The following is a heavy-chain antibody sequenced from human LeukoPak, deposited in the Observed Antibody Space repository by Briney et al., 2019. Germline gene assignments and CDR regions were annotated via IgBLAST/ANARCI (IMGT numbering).Heavy chain of an antibody. J-gene: IGHJ6*02. CDR1: GYTFTSYG. Sequence: GASVKVSCKASGYTFTSYGISWVRQAPGQGLEWMGWISAYNGNTTYAQKLQGRVTMTTDTSTSIAYMELRSLRSDDTAVYYCARDSGSNLYYYYYGMDVWGQGTTVTVSS. CDR3: ARDSGSNLYYYYYGMDV. V-gene: IGHV1-18*01. CDR2: ISAYNGNT. D-gene: IGHD1-26*01.